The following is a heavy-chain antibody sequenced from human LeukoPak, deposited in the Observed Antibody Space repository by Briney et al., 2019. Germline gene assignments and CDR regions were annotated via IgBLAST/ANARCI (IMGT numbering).Heavy chain of an antibody. CDR2: TSGSGGST. D-gene: IGHD3-22*01. V-gene: IGHV3-23*01. J-gene: IGHJ4*02. Sequence: GGSLRLSCAVSGITVSNYGMSWVRQAPGKGLEWVAGTSGSGGSTNYADSVKGRFTLSRDNPRNTLYLQMNSLRAEDTAVYFCAKRGVVIRVILVGFHKEAYYFDSWGQGALVTVSS. CDR1: GITVSNYG. CDR3: AKRGVVIRVILVGFHKEAYYFDS.